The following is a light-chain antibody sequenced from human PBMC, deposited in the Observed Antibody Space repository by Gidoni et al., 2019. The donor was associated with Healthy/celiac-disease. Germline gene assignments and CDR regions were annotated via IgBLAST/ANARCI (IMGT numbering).Light chain of an antibody. Sequence: EIVLTQSPGTLSLSPGERATLSCRASQSVSSSYLACYQQKPGQAPRLLIYGASSRATGIPDRFSGSGSGTDFTLTSSRLEPEDFAVYYCQQYGSAIFTFGPGTKVDIK. CDR1: QSVSSSY. J-gene: IGKJ3*01. CDR3: QQYGSAIFT. CDR2: GAS. V-gene: IGKV3-20*01.